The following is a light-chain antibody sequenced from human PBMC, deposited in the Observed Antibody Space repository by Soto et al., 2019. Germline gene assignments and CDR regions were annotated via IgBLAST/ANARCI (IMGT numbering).Light chain of an antibody. J-gene: IGLJ2*01. CDR1: SSNIGSNY. V-gene: IGLV1-47*01. CDR2: RDN. CDR3: AAWDDSLSAVV. Sequence: QAVVTQPPSASGTPGQRVTISCSGSSSNIGSNYVYWYQQLPGTAPKLLICRDNERPSGVPDRFSGSKSGTSASLAISGLRSEDEADYYCAAWDDSLSAVVFGGGTKVTVL.